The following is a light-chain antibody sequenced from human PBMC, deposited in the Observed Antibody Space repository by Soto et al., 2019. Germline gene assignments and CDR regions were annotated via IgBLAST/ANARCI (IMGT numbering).Light chain of an antibody. CDR3: LQYGSSPYA. V-gene: IGKV3-20*01. Sequence: IVLTQSPGTLSLSPGERATLSCRASQSVTDNYLAWYQHKPGQAPRLLIYDASTRATAIPDRFSGSGSGTDFTLTVTSLEPEDFAVYYCLQYGSSPYAFGQGTKLEIK. CDR2: DAS. CDR1: QSVTDNY. J-gene: IGKJ2*01.